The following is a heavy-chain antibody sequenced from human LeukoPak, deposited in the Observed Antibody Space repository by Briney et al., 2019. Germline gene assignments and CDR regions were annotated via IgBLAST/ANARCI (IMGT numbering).Heavy chain of an antibody. D-gene: IGHD3-22*01. CDR2: INWNGGST. J-gene: IGHJ4*02. CDR3: ARATYYYDSSGYYHIRDYFDY. CDR1: GFTFDDYG. V-gene: IGHV3-20*04. Sequence: GGSLRLSCAASGFTFDDYGMSWVRQAPGKGLEWASGINWNGGSTGYADSVKGRFTISRDNAKNSLYLQMNSLRAEDTALYYCARATYYYDSSGYYHIRDYFDYWGQGTLVTVSS.